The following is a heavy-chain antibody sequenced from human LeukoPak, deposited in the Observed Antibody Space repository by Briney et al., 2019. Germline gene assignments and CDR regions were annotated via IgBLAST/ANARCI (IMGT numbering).Heavy chain of an antibody. V-gene: IGHV4-39*01. J-gene: IGHJ4*02. CDR3: ARHEGAASLDY. CDR1: GGSISSGSYY. Sequence: SETLSLTCTVSGGSISSGSYYWAWIRQPPGKGLEWIGSIFDSGSIYYNGDTYYNPSRKSRVSISVDTSKNECSLSLWSVTAADTAVYYCARHEGAASLDYWGQGTRVTVSS. D-gene: IGHD2-15*01. CDR2: IFDSGSIYYNGDT.